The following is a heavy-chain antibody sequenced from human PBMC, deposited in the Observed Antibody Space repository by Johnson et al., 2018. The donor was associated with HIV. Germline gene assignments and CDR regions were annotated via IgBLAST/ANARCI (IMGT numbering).Heavy chain of an antibody. Sequence: QMQLVESGGGVVQPGRSLRLSCAASGFTFSSYAMHWVRQAPGKGLEWVAVISYDGSNKYYADSVKGRFTISRDNSKNTLYLQMDSLRGEDTAVYYCARDPNSSNCSGVTCYSAAFDIWGQGTMVTVSS. CDR1: GFTFSSYA. D-gene: IGHD2-15*01. CDR3: ARDPNSSNCSGVTCYSAAFDI. J-gene: IGHJ3*02. CDR2: ISYDGSNK. V-gene: IGHV3-30-3*01.